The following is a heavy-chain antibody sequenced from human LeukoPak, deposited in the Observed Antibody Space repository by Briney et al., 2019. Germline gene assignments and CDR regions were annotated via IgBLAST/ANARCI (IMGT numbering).Heavy chain of an antibody. CDR3: ARVPRGWYSSGSSNWFDP. J-gene: IGHJ5*02. CDR2: IIPIFGTA. CDR1: GGTFSSNT. Sequence: GASVTVSCKASGGTFSSNTISWVRQAPGQGLECMGGIIPIFGTANYAQKFQGRVTITADKSTSTAYMELSRLRSDDTAVYYCARVPRGWYSSGSSNWFDPWGQGTLVTVSS. V-gene: IGHV1-69*06. D-gene: IGHD6-19*01.